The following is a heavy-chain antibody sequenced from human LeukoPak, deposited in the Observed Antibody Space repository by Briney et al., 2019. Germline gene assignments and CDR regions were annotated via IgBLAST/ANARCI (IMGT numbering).Heavy chain of an antibody. D-gene: IGHD5-12*01. J-gene: IGHJ4*02. CDR2: IYYSGST. CDR3: ARHVGYGQGGFDY. CDR1: GGSISSSSYY. Sequence: PSETLSLTCTVSGGSISSSSYYCGWIRQPPGKGLEWIGSIYYSGSTYYNPSLKSRVAISVDTSKNQFSLKLSSVTAADTAVYYCARHVGYGQGGFDYWGQGTLVTVSS. V-gene: IGHV4-39*01.